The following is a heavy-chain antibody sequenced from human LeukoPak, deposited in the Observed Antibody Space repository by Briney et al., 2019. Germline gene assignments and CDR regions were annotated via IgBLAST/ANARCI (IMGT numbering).Heavy chain of an antibody. J-gene: IGHJ4*02. D-gene: IGHD6-13*01. Sequence: PGGSLRLSCAASGFTFNSYSMNWVRQAPGKGLEWVSSISGTNSYIYYADSMKGRFTISRDNAKNSLYLQMNSLRAENTAVYYCARGLPAAAGRLDYWGQGTLVTDSS. CDR1: GFTFNSYS. CDR3: ARGLPAAAGRLDY. V-gene: IGHV3-21*01. CDR2: ISGTNSYI.